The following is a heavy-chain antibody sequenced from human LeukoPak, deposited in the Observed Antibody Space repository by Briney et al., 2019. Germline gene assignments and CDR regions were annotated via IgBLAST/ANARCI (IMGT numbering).Heavy chain of an antibody. J-gene: IGHJ4*02. Sequence: SETLSLTCTVSGGSISSYYWSWIRQPPGKGLEWIGYIYYSGSTNYNPSLKSRVTISVDTSKNQFSLKLSSVTAADTAVYYCARENISVVVTDYRPFDYWGQGTLVTVSS. CDR1: GGSISSYY. CDR2: IYYSGST. CDR3: ARENISVVVTDYRPFDY. V-gene: IGHV4-59*01. D-gene: IGHD3-3*01.